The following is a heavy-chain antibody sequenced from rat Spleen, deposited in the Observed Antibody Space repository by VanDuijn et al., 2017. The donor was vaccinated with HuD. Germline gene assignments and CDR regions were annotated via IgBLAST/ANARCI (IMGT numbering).Heavy chain of an antibody. J-gene: IGHJ2*01. Sequence: EVQLVESGGGLVQPGRSLKLSCAASGFTFSNYYMAWVRQAPTKGLEWVEYISTGGGSTYFRDSVRGRFTISSDNAKTTLYLQMDSLRSEDTATYYCARLTTAFDYGGQGVMVTVSS. CDR3: ARLTTAFDY. D-gene: IGHD1-10*01. V-gene: IGHV5-27*01. CDR2: ISTGGGST. CDR1: GFTFSNYY.